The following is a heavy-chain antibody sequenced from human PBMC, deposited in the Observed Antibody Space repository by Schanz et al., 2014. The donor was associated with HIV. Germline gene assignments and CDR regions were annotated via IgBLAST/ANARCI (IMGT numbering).Heavy chain of an antibody. D-gene: IGHD1-1*01. CDR2: ISVYNGNT. Sequence: QVQLVQSGAEVKKPGASVNVSCKASGYSFTSYGISWVRQAPGQGLEWMGWISVYNGNTNYAQRLKGRVTMTTDTSTNTAYMELRSLRSDDTAVYYCARDPNWNWNDEVSYFDPWGQGTLVTVSS. J-gene: IGHJ5*02. CDR1: GYSFTSYG. CDR3: ARDPNWNWNDEVSYFDP. V-gene: IGHV1-18*01.